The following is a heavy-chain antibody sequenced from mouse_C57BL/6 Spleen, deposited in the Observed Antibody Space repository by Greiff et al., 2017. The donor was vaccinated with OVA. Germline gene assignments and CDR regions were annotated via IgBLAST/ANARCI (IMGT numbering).Heavy chain of an antibody. V-gene: IGHV10-1*01. J-gene: IGHJ1*03. CDR2: IRSKSNNYAT. CDR3: VRNYYGRDWYFDV. D-gene: IGHD1-1*01. CDR1: GFSFNTYA. Sequence: EVHLVESGGGLVQPKGSLKLSCAASGFSFNTYAMNWVRQAPGKGLEWVARIRSKSNNYATYYADSVKDRFTISRDDSESMLYLQMNNLKTEDTAMYYCVRNYYGRDWYFDVWGTGTTVTVSS.